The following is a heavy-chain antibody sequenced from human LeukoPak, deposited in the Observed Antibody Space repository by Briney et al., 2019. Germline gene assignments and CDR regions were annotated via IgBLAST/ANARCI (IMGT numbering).Heavy chain of an antibody. V-gene: IGHV4-34*01. CDR1: GGPFSGYY. Sequence: SETLSLTCAVYGGPFSGYYWSWIRQPPGKGLEWIGEINHSGSTNYNPSLKSRVTISVDTSKNQFSLKLSSVTAADTAVYYCARAVNFDVWGQGTLVTVSS. D-gene: IGHD4-23*01. CDR3: ARAVNFDV. CDR2: INHSGST. J-gene: IGHJ4*02.